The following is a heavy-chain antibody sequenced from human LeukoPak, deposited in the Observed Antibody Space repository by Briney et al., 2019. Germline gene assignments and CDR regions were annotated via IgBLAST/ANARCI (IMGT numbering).Heavy chain of an antibody. CDR2: IKEDGSIQ. Sequence: GGSLRLSCVASGFTFSSYWMTWVRQAPGKGLEWLANIKEDGSIQYYLDSVRGRFTISRDNAKTSVYLQLDSLRAEDTAVYYCAKTTAGYSSGRYPGWPIDYWGQGTLVTVSS. CDR1: GFTFSSYW. CDR3: AKTTAGYSSGRYPGWPIDY. D-gene: IGHD6-19*01. J-gene: IGHJ4*02. V-gene: IGHV3-7*03.